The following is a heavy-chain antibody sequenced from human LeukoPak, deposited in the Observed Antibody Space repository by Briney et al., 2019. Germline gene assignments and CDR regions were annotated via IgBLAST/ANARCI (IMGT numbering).Heavy chain of an antibody. Sequence: SETLSLTCTVSGDSISSSSSYWGWIRQPPGKGLEWIGSIYYSGNTYYNTSLKSRVTISVDTSKNQFSLKLNSVTAADTAVYYCARDQDWDYYDSSGRSLDYWGQGTLVTVSS. CDR1: GDSISSSSSY. J-gene: IGHJ4*02. CDR3: ARDQDWDYYDSSGRSLDY. CDR2: IYYSGNT. V-gene: IGHV4-39*02. D-gene: IGHD3-22*01.